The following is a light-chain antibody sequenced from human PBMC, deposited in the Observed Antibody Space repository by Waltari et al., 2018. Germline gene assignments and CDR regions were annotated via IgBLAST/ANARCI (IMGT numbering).Light chain of an antibody. CDR2: GAS. CDR1: QSVSRS. Sequence: IVLTQSPGTLSLSPGEIATLSCSASQSVSRSLAWYQQKPGQAPKLLIYGASTRATGIPDRFTGSGSGTDFSLTISSLEPEDFAIYFCQHYVRLPATFGQGTKVEIK. CDR3: QHYVRLPAT. J-gene: IGKJ1*01. V-gene: IGKV3-20*01.